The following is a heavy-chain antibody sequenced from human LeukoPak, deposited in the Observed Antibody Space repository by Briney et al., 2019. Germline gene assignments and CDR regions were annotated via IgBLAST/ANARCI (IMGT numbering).Heavy chain of an antibody. J-gene: IGHJ4*02. Sequence: GGSLRLSCAASGFTFSDYWMQWVRQAPGKGLEWVANIKQDGSKKYYVDSVKGRFTISRDNAKNSLFLQMNNLRPEDTAIYYCARRYFDYWGQGTLVTVSS. CDR2: IKQDGSKK. CDR3: ARRYFDY. V-gene: IGHV3-7*03. CDR1: GFTFSDYW. D-gene: IGHD1-14*01.